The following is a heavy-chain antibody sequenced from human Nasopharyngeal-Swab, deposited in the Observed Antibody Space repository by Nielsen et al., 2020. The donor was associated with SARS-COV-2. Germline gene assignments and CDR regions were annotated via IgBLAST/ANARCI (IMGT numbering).Heavy chain of an antibody. D-gene: IGHD2-21*01. Sequence: WIRQPPGKGLEWIGEINHSGSTNYNPSLKSRVTISVDTSKNQSSLKLSSVTAADTAVYYCASHPAGGGGGDYWGQGTLVTVSS. J-gene: IGHJ4*02. CDR2: INHSGST. V-gene: IGHV4-34*01. CDR3: ASHPAGGGGGDY.